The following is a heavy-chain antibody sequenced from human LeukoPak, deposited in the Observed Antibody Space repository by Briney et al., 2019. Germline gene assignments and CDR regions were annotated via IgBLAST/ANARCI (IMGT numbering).Heavy chain of an antibody. J-gene: IGHJ6*03. D-gene: IGHD6-13*01. CDR1: GYTFTGYY. CDR2: INPNSGGT. V-gene: IGHV1-2*02. Sequence: ASVKVSCKTSGYTFTGYYMHWVRQAPGQGLEWMGWINPNSGGTNYAQKFQGRVTMTRDTSISTAYMELSRLRSEDTAVYYCARGSRLVRRRAGTKSTLYYYYYMDVWGKGTTVTVSS. CDR3: ARGSRLVRRRAGTKSTLYYYYYMDV.